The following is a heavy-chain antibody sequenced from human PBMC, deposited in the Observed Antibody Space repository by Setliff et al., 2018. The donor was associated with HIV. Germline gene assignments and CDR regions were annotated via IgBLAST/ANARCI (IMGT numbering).Heavy chain of an antibody. V-gene: IGHV3-7*04. J-gene: IGHJ1*01. CDR1: GFTFSNYW. CDR2: INKDGNEK. Sequence: PGGSLRLSCAGSGFTFSNYWMAWVRQAPGKGLEWVANINKDGNEKHYIDSVKGRFTISRENAKSSLYLQMSILRADDTVVFYCARGLPGNSYDVSAFWGQ. D-gene: IGHD3-10*01. CDR3: ARGLPGNSYDVSAF.